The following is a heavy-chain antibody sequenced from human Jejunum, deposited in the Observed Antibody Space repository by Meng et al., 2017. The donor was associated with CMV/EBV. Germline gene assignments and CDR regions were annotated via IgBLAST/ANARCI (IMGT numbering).Heavy chain of an antibody. CDR1: GVTFSRFA. CDR3: VPTSASSGFGY. Sequence: WAASGVTFSRFAMNWVRQAPGKGLEWVSSISGFDTNSYYVESVKGRFTISRNNSKNTLYLQMNSLSVEDTAVYYCVPTSASSGFGYWGQGTLVTVSS. D-gene: IGHD6-6*01. CDR2: ISGFDTNS. J-gene: IGHJ4*02. V-gene: IGHV3-23*01.